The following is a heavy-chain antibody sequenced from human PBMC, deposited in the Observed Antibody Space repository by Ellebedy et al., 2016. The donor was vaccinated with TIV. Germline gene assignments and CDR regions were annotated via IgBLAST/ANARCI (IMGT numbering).Heavy chain of an antibody. D-gene: IGHD6-19*01. Sequence: GGSLRLSCAAPGFTVSSNYMSWVRQAPGRGLEWVSTIYSSGGTYYAGSVKGRFTISRDNSKNTLYLQMNSLRAEDTAVYYCAGGISVAGTSLSFWGQGTLVTVSS. CDR2: IYSSGGT. J-gene: IGHJ4*02. V-gene: IGHV3-53*01. CDR3: AGGISVAGTSLSF. CDR1: GFTVSSNY.